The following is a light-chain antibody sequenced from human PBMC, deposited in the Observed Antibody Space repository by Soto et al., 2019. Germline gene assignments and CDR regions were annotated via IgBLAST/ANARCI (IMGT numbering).Light chain of an antibody. CDR3: SSYTTAGTYV. J-gene: IGLJ1*01. CDR1: SSDVGGYNY. CDR2: EVS. Sequence: QSALTQPPSASGSPGQSVTISCTGTSSDVGGYNYVSWYQQHPGKAPKLVIFEVSKRPSGVPDRFSGSKSGNTASLTVSGLQAEDEADYYCSSYTTAGTYVFGPGTKVTVL. V-gene: IGLV2-8*01.